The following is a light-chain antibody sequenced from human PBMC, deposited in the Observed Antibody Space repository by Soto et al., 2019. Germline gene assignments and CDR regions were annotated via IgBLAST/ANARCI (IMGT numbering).Light chain of an antibody. V-gene: IGKV1-9*01. CDR3: QQLDNYPRT. CDR1: HAISSY. Sequence: IPVTQSPSSLSASVGERVTITCRASHAISSYLAWYQQKPGKAPNLLIYAASTLQSGVPSRFSGSASGTDFTLTISSLQPEDFATYYCQQLDNYPRTFGQGTKVEIK. J-gene: IGKJ2*01. CDR2: AAS.